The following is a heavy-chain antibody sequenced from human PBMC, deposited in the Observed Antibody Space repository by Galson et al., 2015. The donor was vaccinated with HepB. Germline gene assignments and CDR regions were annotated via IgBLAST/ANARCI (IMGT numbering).Heavy chain of an antibody. D-gene: IGHD3-10*01. CDR2: IYSGGST. V-gene: IGHV3-66*02. CDR3: ARERVRGVNWFDP. J-gene: IGHJ5*02. Sequence: SLRLSCAASGFTVSSNYMSWVRQAPGKGLEWVSVIYSGGSTYYADSVKGRFTISRDNSKNTLYLQMNSLRAEDTAVYYCARERVRGVNWFDPWCQGTLVTVSS. CDR1: GFTVSSNY.